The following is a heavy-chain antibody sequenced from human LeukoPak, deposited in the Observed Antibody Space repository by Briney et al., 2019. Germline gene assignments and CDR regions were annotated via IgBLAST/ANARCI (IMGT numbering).Heavy chain of an antibody. CDR3: ARTISGTTNYYYGMDV. V-gene: IGHV3-49*04. CDR2: IRSKAYGGTT. CDR1: GFTFGDYA. Sequence: GGSLRLSCTASGFTFGDYAMSWVRQAPGKGLEWVGFIRSKAYGGTTEYAASVKGRFTIPRDDSKGIAYLHMNSLKTEDTAVYYCARTISGTTNYYYGMDVWGQGTTVTVSS. D-gene: IGHD1-14*01. J-gene: IGHJ6*02.